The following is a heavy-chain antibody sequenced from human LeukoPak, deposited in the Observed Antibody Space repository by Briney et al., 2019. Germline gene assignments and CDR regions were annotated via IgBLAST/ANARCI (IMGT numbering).Heavy chain of an antibody. J-gene: IGHJ6*03. CDR3: ARDLYDILTGQYYMDV. V-gene: IGHV1-18*01. CDR2: ISAYNGNT. CDR1: GYTFTSYG. Sequence: GASVKVSCKASGYTFTSYGISWVRQAPGQGLEWMGWISAYNGNTNYAQKLQGRVTMTTDTSTSTAYMELRSLRSDDTAVYYCARDLYDILTGQYYMDVWGKGTTVTISS. D-gene: IGHD3-9*01.